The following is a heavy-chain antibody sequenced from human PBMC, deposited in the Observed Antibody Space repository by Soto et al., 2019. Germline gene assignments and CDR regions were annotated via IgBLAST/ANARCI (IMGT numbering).Heavy chain of an antibody. D-gene: IGHD3-10*01. CDR2: IIPIFGTA. Sequence: QVQLVQSGAEVKKPGSSVKVSCKASGGTFSSYAISWVRQAPGQGLEWMGGIIPIFGTANYAQKFQGRVTITADESTSTAYMELSSLRSEDTAVYYCARDLGHYCGSGLDDRFDPWGQGTLVTVSS. V-gene: IGHV1-69*01. CDR3: ARDLGHYCGSGLDDRFDP. J-gene: IGHJ5*02. CDR1: GGTFSSYA.